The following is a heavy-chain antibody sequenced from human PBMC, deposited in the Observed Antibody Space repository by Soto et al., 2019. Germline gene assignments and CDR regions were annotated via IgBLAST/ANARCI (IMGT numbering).Heavy chain of an antibody. D-gene: IGHD5-12*01. CDR1: GYTFTNYG. V-gene: IGHV1-18*01. J-gene: IGHJ4*02. Sequence: QVQLVQSGAEVKKPGASVKVSCKSSGYTFTNYGISWVRQAPGQGLEWMGWISAYNGNTDYAQNLQGRVTMTTDMSTSTAYMELRSLRSDDTAVYYCARDLVATSIDYWGQGTLVTVSS. CDR3: ARDLVATSIDY. CDR2: ISAYNGNT.